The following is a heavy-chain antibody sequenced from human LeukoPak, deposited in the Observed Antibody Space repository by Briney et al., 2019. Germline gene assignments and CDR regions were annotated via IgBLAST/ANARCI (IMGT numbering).Heavy chain of an antibody. J-gene: IGHJ4*02. Sequence: SETLSLTCTVSGGSITSYYWSWIRQPPGKGLEWIGYIYSSGSTTYNPSLKSRVTISVDTSKNQFSLRLTSVTAADTAVYYCARRAVAENYFDYWGQGTLVTDSS. CDR3: ARRAVAENYFDY. D-gene: IGHD6-19*01. V-gene: IGHV4-59*08. CDR2: IYSSGST. CDR1: GGSITSYY.